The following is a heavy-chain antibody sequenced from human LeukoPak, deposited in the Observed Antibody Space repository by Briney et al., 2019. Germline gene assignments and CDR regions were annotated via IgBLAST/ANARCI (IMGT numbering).Heavy chain of an antibody. CDR3: ARGHCSGGSCYVEDYYYYGMDV. Sequence: PGGSLRLSCAASGFTFSSYSMNWVRQAPGKGLEWVSSISSSSSYIYYADSVKGRFTISRDNAKNSLYLQMNSLRAEDTAVYYCARGHCSGGSCYVEDYYYYGMDVWGQGTTVTVSS. D-gene: IGHD2-15*01. CDR2: ISSSSSYI. V-gene: IGHV3-21*01. CDR1: GFTFSSYS. J-gene: IGHJ6*02.